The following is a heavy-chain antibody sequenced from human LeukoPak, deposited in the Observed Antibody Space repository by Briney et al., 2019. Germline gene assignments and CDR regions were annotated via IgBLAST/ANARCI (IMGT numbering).Heavy chain of an antibody. D-gene: IGHD6-13*01. CDR1: GGTFSSYA. J-gene: IGHJ3*02. CDR3: ARGFHSIAGAFDI. V-gene: IGHV1-69*05. CDR2: IIPIFGTA. Sequence: SVKVSCKASGGTFSSYAISWVRQAPGQGLEWMGGIIPIFGTANYAQKFQGRVTITTDESTSTAYMELRSLRSDDTAVYYCARGFHSIAGAFDIWGQGTMVTVSS.